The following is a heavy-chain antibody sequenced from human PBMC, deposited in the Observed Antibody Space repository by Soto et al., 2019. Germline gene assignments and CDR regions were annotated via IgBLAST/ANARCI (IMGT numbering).Heavy chain of an antibody. V-gene: IGHV3-7*03. D-gene: IGHD2-2*01. J-gene: IGHJ4*02. CDR1: GFIFSDYW. Sequence: GGSLRLSCAASGFIFSDYWMSWVRQAPGKGPEWVANIKFDGSEKQYVDSVRGRFTISRDNSRNSLFLQMNSLRAGDTAVYYCVKDGGYCSSATCYSPRNHYFDSWGQGTLVTVSS. CDR2: IKFDGSEK. CDR3: VKDGGYCSSATCYSPRNHYFDS.